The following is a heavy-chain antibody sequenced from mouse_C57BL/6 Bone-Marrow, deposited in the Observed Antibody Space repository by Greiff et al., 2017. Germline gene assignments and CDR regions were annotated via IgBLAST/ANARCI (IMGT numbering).Heavy chain of an antibody. CDR1: GYTFTSYW. D-gene: IGHD2-1*01. CDR3: ARYYGNLYAMDY. CDR2: IYPGSGST. Sequence: QVQLQQPGAELVKPGASVTLSCKASGYTFTSYWITWVKQRPGQGLAWIGDIYPGSGSTNYNEKFKSKATLTVAQSSSTAYIQLSILITEDAAVYYCARYYGNLYAMDYWGQGTSVTVSA. J-gene: IGHJ4*01. V-gene: IGHV1-55*01.